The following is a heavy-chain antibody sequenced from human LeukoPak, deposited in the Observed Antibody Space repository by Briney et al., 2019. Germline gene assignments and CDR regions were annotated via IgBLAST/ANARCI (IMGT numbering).Heavy chain of an antibody. CDR3: ASARGRIESITMVRGSTGAFDI. V-gene: IGHV4-4*02. Sequence: PSETLSLTCTVSGGSISSSNWWSWVRQPPGKGLEWIGEIYHSGSTNYNPSLKSRVTISVDKSKNQFSLKLSSVTAADTAVYYCASARGRIESITMVRGSTGAFDIWGQGTMVTVSS. D-gene: IGHD3-10*01. CDR1: GGSISSSNW. J-gene: IGHJ3*02. CDR2: IYHSGST.